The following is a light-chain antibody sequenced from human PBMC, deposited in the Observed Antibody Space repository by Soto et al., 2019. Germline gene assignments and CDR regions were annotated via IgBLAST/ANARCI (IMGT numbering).Light chain of an antibody. CDR1: SSDVGAYNY. CDR3: SSYTGSSTPYV. J-gene: IGLJ1*01. Sequence: HSALTQSASVSGSPGQSITISCTGTSSDVGAYNYVSWYQQHPGKAPKLMIYEVSNRPSGVSNRFSGSKSGNTASLTISGLQGEDEADYYCSSYTGSSTPYVFGTGTKLTVL. CDR2: EVS. V-gene: IGLV2-14*01.